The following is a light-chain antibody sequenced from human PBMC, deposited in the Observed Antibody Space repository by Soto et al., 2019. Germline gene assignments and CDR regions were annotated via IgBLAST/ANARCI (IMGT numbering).Light chain of an antibody. CDR2: GTS. CDR1: QTVNSIY. CDR3: QQYDTSPRT. Sequence: EIVLTQSPGTLSLSPGERATLSCRASQTVNSIYLAWYQQKPGQAPRHLIYGTSNRATGIPDRFSGSGSGTVFTLTISRLEPEDFAVYYCQQYDTSPRTFGQGTKVEIK. J-gene: IGKJ1*01. V-gene: IGKV3-20*01.